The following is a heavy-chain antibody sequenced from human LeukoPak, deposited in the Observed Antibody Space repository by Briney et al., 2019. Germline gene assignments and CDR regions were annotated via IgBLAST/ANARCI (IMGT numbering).Heavy chain of an antibody. CDR2: INSDGSST. Sequence: PGGSLRLSCAASGFTFSSYWMHWVRQAPGKGLVWVLRINSDGSSTSYADSVRGRFSISRDNAKNTLYLQMNSLRAEDTAVYYCARGLSGYASLLGYWGQGTLVTVSA. J-gene: IGHJ4*02. CDR3: ARGLSGYASLLGY. D-gene: IGHD2-2*01. CDR1: GFTFSSYW. V-gene: IGHV3-74*01.